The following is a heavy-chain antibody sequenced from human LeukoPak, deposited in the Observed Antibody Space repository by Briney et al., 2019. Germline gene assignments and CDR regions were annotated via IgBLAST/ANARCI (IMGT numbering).Heavy chain of an antibody. CDR2: INHSGST. CDR3: ARGVCSSTSCYGRYYYGMDV. D-gene: IGHD2-2*01. CDR1: GGSFSGYY. J-gene: IGHJ6*02. V-gene: IGHV4-34*01. Sequence: PSETLSLTCAVYGGSFSGYYWSWIRQPPGKGLEWIGEINHSGSTNYNPSLKSRVTISVDTSKNQFSLKLSSVTAADTAVYYCARGVCSSTSCYGRYYYGMDVWGQGTTVTVSS.